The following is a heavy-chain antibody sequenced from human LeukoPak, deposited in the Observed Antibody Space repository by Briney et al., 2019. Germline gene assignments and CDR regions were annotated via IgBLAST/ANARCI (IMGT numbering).Heavy chain of an antibody. CDR1: GYTFTGYY. V-gene: IGHV1-2*02. J-gene: IGHJ4*02. CDR2: INPNSGGT. D-gene: IGHD3-22*01. Sequence: ASVKVSCKASGYTFTGYYMHWVRQAPGQGLEWMGWINPNSGGTNYAQKFQGRVTMTRDTSISTAYMELSRLRSDDTAVYYCARASVVGEIVGSVDYWGQGTLVTVSS. CDR3: ARASVVGEIVGSVDY.